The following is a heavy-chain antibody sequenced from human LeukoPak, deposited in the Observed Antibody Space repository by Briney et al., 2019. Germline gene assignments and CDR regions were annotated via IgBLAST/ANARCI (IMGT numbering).Heavy chain of an antibody. CDR1: GYTFTSYG. D-gene: IGHD4-17*01. CDR3: ARVGDYGDYVNWFDP. J-gene: IGHJ5*02. V-gene: IGHV1-18*01. CDR2: ISAYNGNT. Sequence: ASVKVSCKASGYTFTSYGISWVRQAPGQGLEWMGWISAYNGNTNYAQKLQGRVTMTTDTSTSTAYTELRSLRSDDTAVYYCARVGDYGDYVNWFDPWGQGTLVTVSS.